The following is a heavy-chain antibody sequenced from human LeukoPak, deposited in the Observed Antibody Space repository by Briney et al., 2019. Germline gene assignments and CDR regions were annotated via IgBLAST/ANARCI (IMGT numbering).Heavy chain of an antibody. J-gene: IGHJ4*02. V-gene: IGHV3-74*01. CDR3: VRDSYGAFDY. CDR2: SNPDGTST. D-gene: IGHD4-17*01. CDR1: GFTCSDYW. Sequence: GGSLRLSCAGSGFTCSDYWMHWVRQVPGKGLVWVSRSNPDGTSTDYADSVKGRFTISRDNAKNTLYLQMNSLRAEDTAVYYCVRDSYGAFDYWGRGTRVTVSS.